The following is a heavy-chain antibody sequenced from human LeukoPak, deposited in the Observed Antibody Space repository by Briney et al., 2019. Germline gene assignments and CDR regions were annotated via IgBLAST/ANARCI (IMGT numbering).Heavy chain of an antibody. J-gene: IGHJ6*03. V-gene: IGHV3-48*01. CDR2: ISSSSSTI. CDR3: ARDITMPPYYYYYMDV. Sequence: GGSLRLSCAASGFTFSSYSMKWVRQAPGKGLEWVSYISSSSSTIYYADSVKGRFTISRDNAKNSLYLQMNSLRAEDTAVYYCARDITMPPYYYYYMDVWGKGTTVTVSS. CDR1: GFTFSSYS. D-gene: IGHD3-3*01.